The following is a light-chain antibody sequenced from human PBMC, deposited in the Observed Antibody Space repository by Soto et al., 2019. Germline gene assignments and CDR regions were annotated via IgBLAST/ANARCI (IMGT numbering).Light chain of an antibody. V-gene: IGKV4-1*01. J-gene: IGKJ1*01. Sequence: DIVMTQSPDSLAVSLGERATINCKSSQSVLYSSNNKNSVAWYQQKPGQPPQLLIYWASTRESGVPDRFSGSESGTDFTLTISSLLVEDVAVYYCQQYDTTRSTFGQGTKVEIK. CDR2: WAS. CDR3: QQYDTTRST. CDR1: QSVLYSSNNKNS.